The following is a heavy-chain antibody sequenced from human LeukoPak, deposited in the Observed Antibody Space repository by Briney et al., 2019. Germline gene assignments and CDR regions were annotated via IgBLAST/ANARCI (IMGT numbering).Heavy chain of an antibody. CDR2: IYTSGST. D-gene: IGHD2-2*01. J-gene: IGHJ6*04. CDR3: ARDGPRQYCSSTSCPTGLDV. V-gene: IGHV4-61*02. Sequence: SETLSLTCTVSGGSISSSSYYWSWIRQPAGKGLEWIGRIYTSGSTNYNPSLKSRVTISVDTSRNQFSLKLSSVTAADTAVYYCARDGPRQYCSSTSCPTGLDVWGKGTTVTVSS. CDR1: GGSISSSSYY.